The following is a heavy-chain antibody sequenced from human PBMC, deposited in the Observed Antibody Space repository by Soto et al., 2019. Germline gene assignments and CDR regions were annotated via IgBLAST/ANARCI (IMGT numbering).Heavy chain of an antibody. CDR2: MYNSGST. CDR1: GGSVSSGSYY. J-gene: IGHJ4*02. Sequence: LSLTCTVSGGSVSSGSYYWSWIRQPPGKGLEWIGYMYNSGSTNYNPSLKSRVIISVDTSKNQFSLKLSSVTAADTAVYYCARVSSGWYYFDYWGQGTLVTVSS. D-gene: IGHD6-19*01. CDR3: ARVSSGWYYFDY. V-gene: IGHV4-61*01.